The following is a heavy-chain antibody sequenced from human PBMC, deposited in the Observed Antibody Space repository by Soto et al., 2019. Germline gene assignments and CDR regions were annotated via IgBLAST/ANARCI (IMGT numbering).Heavy chain of an antibody. CDR3: ARENSGDAFDF. J-gene: IGHJ4*02. D-gene: IGHD4-17*01. CDR1: GFAIRNYE. Sequence: GGSLRLSCAASGFAIRNYEMNWVRQAPGKGLEWVSYINSGGTSKKYTDSVEGRFTISRDTALNSLYLQMDSLRDEDTAIYYCARENSGDAFDFWGQGILVTVSS. V-gene: IGHV3-48*03. CDR2: INSGGTSK.